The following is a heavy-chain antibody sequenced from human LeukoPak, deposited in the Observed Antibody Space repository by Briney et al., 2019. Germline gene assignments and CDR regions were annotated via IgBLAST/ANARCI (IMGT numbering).Heavy chain of an antibody. CDR3: AREGRYGSGSWYYYYGMDV. J-gene: IGHJ6*02. D-gene: IGHD3-10*01. CDR1: GGSVSSGSYY. CDR2: IYYSGST. Sequence: KPSETLSLTCTVSGGSVSSGSYYWSWIRQPPGKGLEWIGYIYYSGSTNYNPSLKSRVTISVDTSKNQFSLKLSSVTAADTAVYYCAREGRYGSGSWYYYYGMDVWGQGTTVTVSS. V-gene: IGHV4-61*01.